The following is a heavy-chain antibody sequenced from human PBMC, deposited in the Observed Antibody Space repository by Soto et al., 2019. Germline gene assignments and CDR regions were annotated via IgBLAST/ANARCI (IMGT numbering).Heavy chain of an antibody. CDR1: GFTFSTYA. CDR3: AKDLRPDGRYDLDY. J-gene: IGHJ4*02. D-gene: IGHD3-3*01. Sequence: EVQLLESGGGLVQPGGSLRLSCAAYGFTFSTYAMNWVRQAPGKGLEWVAVIVGDASGVDYADSVKGRFTISRDNSKNPLYLQRTSLRVEATATYFCAKDLRPDGRYDLDYWGQGTLVTVSS. CDR2: IVGDASGV. V-gene: IGHV3-23*01.